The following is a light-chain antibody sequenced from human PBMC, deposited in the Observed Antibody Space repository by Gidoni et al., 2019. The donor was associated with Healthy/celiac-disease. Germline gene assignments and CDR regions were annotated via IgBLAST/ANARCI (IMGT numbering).Light chain of an antibody. CDR3: QNYSEWPPWT. CDR1: QRVGTH. Sequence: EMVMTQSPATLSVSPGDRVTLSCRASQRVGTHLAWYRQKPGQAPRRVIYDSSTRAVGIPARFSGSGSGTEFTLTISSLQSEDSAIYYCQNYSEWPPWTFGRGTMVEIK. J-gene: IGKJ1*01. V-gene: IGKV3-15*01. CDR2: DSS.